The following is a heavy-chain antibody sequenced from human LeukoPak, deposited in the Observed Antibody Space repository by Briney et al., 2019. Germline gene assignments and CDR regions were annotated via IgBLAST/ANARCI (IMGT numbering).Heavy chain of an antibody. D-gene: IGHD3-22*01. J-gene: IGHJ4*02. CDR1: GFTFNNDW. CDR2: ISGDGTTT. V-gene: IGHV3-74*01. Sequence: PGGSLRLSCAVSGFTFNNDWMHWVRQAPGKGLLWVSRISGDGTTTSYADSVKGRFTISRDNAKNTLYLQMDSLRAEDTAVYYCAGTWLFDHWGQGTLVTVSS. CDR3: AGTWLFDH.